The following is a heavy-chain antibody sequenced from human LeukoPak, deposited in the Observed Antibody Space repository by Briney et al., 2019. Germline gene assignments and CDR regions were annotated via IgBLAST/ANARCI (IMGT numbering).Heavy chain of an antibody. CDR3: AKTYGSGTHPTDYYYYMDV. CDR1: GFTFSSYA. V-gene: IGHV3-23*01. J-gene: IGHJ6*03. D-gene: IGHD3-10*01. Sequence: GGSLRLSCAASGFTFSSYAMSWVRQAPGKGLEWVSVISGSGGSTYYADSVKGRFTISRDNSKNTLYLQMNSLRAEDTAVYYCAKTYGSGTHPTDYYYYMDVWGKGTTVTISS. CDR2: ISGSGGST.